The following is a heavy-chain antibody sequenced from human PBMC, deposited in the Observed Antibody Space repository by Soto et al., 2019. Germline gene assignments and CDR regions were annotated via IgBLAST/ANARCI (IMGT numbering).Heavy chain of an antibody. CDR2: IYYSGST. CDR3: ARLTGDIVATTLDY. D-gene: IGHD5-12*01. J-gene: IGHJ4*02. CDR1: GGSISSGDYY. Sequence: SETLSLTCTVSGGSISSGDYYWSWIRQPPGKGLEWIGYIYYSGSTYYNPSLKSRVTISVDTSKNQFSLKLSSVTAADTAVYYCARLTGDIVATTLDYWGQGTLVTVSS. V-gene: IGHV4-30-4*01.